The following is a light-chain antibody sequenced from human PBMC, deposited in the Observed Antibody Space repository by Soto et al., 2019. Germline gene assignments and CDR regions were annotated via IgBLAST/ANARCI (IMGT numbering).Light chain of an antibody. CDR1: SSDIGAYDY. J-gene: IGLJ3*02. V-gene: IGLV2-8*01. CDR2: EVT. CDR3: SSFAGSIGL. Sequence: QSVLTQHPSASGSPGQSVTISCTGSSSDIGAYDYVSWYQQHPGKAPKLIISEVTKRPSGVPARFSGSKSGNTASLTVSGLQAEDEADYYCSSFAGSIGLFGGGTKLTVL.